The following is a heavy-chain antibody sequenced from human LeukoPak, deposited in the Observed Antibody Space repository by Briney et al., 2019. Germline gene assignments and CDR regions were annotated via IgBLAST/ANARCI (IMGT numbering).Heavy chain of an antibody. V-gene: IGHV4-34*01. Sequence: SETLSLTCAVYGGSFSEYFWSWIRQPPGKGLEWIGEINHSGSTNYNPSLKSRVTISVDASKNQFSLKLSSVTAADTAVYYCARGRSYVWGSYRYPNWFDPWGQGTLVTVSS. J-gene: IGHJ5*02. CDR1: GGSFSEYF. D-gene: IGHD3-16*02. CDR2: INHSGST. CDR3: ARGRSYVWGSYRYPNWFDP.